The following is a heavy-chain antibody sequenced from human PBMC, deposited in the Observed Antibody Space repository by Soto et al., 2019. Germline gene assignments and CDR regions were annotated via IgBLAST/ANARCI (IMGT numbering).Heavy chain of an antibody. V-gene: IGHV4-39*01. Sequence: QLQLQESGPGLVKPSETLSLTCTVSGGSISSRSYYWGWIRQPPGKGLEWIGSIYYSGSTYFNPSLKRRVARSVDTSKNQFSLKPCSVTAADTAVYYCARIISGLVEYYFGSWGQGTLVTVSS. CDR2: IYYSGST. J-gene: IGHJ4*02. D-gene: IGHD3-9*01. CDR1: GGSISSRSYY. CDR3: ARIISGLVEYYFGS.